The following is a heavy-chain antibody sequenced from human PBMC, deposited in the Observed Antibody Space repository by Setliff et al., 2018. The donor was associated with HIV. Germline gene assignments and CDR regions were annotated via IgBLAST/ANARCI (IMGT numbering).Heavy chain of an antibody. J-gene: IGHJ6*03. Sequence: ASVKVSCKASGGTFSSFAISWVRQAPGQGLEWMGWINPNSGDTNYAQKFQGRVTMTTDTSISTVYMELSSLRSEDTAMYYCARALRRPVAGSVQYYYYVDVWGKGTTVTVSS. V-gene: IGHV1-2*02. CDR2: INPNSGDT. CDR1: GGTFSSFA. D-gene: IGHD6-19*01. CDR3: ARALRRPVAGSVQYYYYVDV.